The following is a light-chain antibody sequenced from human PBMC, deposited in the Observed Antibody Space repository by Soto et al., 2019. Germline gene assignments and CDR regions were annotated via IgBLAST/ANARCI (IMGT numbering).Light chain of an antibody. CDR3: LLSYSGPSI. CDR2: DIN. J-gene: IGLJ7*01. V-gene: IGLV7-46*01. CDR1: TGTVTSGHY. Sequence: QAVVTQEPSLTVSPGGTVTLTCGSSTGTVTSGHYPYWFQVKPGQAPSTLLYDINNKHSWTPARFSGSLLGGKAALTLSGAQPEDEADYSCLLSYSGPSIFGRGTQLTVL.